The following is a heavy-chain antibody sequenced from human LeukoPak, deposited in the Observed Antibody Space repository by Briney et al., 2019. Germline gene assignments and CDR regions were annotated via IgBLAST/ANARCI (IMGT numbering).Heavy chain of an antibody. CDR2: INPNSGGT. V-gene: IGHV1-2*02. CDR1: GYTFTGYY. Sequence: ASVKVSCKASGYTFTGYYMHWVRQPPGQGLEWMGWINPNSGGTNYAQKFQGRVTMTRDTSISTAYMELSRMRSDDTAVYYCARESYDIRLLDGMDVWGQGTTVTVSS. D-gene: IGHD3-9*01. CDR3: ARESYDIRLLDGMDV. J-gene: IGHJ6*02.